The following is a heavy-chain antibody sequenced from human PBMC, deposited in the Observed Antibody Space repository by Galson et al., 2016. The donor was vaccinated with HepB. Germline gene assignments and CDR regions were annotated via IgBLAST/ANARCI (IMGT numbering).Heavy chain of an antibody. CDR1: GFSFSSHG. V-gene: IGHV3-23*01. J-gene: IGHJ3*02. CDR3: ARGSEWGTPLDDAFDI. CDR2: ISGSGGAT. D-gene: IGHD3-16*01. Sequence: SLRLSCAASGFSFSSHGMSWVRQAPGKGLEWVSSISGSGGATHYADSVKGRFTISRDKSKNTLYLQISGLKFEDTGVYYCARGSEWGTPLDDAFDIWGQGTMVTVSS.